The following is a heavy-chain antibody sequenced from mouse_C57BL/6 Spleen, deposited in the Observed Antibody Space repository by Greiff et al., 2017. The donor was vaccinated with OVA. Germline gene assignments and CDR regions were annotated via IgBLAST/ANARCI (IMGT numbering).Heavy chain of an antibody. CDR3: TTGATDY. CDR2: IDPENGDT. J-gene: IGHJ2*01. Sequence: VQLQQSGAELVRPGASVKLSCTASGFNIKDDYMHWVKQRPEQGLEWIGWIDPENGDTEYASKFQGKATITAATSSNTAYLQLSSLTSEDTAVYYCTTGATDYWGQGTTLTVSS. D-gene: IGHD3-1*01. CDR1: GFNIKDDY. V-gene: IGHV14-4*01.